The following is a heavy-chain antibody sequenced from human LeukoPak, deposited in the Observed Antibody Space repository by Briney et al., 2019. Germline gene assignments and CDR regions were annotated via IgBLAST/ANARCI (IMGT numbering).Heavy chain of an antibody. D-gene: IGHD3-16*02. CDR1: GFSLSTSGMR. Sequence: SGPALVXPTQTLTLTCTFSGFSLSTSGMRVSWIRQPPGKALEWLARIDWDDDKFYSTSLKTRLTISKDTSKTQVVLTMTNMDPVDTATYYCAREGGIMITFGGVIEPYYFDYWGQGTLVTVSS. CDR2: IDWDDDK. J-gene: IGHJ4*02. V-gene: IGHV2-70*04. CDR3: AREGGIMITFGGVIEPYYFDY.